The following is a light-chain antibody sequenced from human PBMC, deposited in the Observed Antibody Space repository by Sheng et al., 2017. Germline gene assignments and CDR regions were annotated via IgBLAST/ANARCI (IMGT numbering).Light chain of an antibody. CDR3: SSYATRVV. J-gene: IGLJ3*02. V-gene: IGLV2-14*02. CDR1: SSYVGSYNL. Sequence: QSALTQPASVSGSPGQSITISCTGISSYVGSYNLVSWYQQHPGEAPKLIIYEDNKRPSGVSNRFSGSKSGNTASLNISGLQAEDEADYYCSSYATRVVFGGGTKLTVL. CDR2: EDN.